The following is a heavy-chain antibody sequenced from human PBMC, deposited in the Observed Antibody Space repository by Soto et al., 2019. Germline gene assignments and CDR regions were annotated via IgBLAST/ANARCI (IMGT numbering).Heavy chain of an antibody. V-gene: IGHV3-7*01. D-gene: IGHD5-12*01. CDR2: TKQDGSEK. CDR1: GFTFRSYW. CDR3: AASGYASTGY. Sequence: VQLVESGGGLVQPGGSLRLSCAASGFTFRSYWMNWVRQAPGKGLEWVANTKQDGSEKYYVDSVKGRFTISRDNAKNSLYLQMNSLIAEDTAVYYCAASGYASTGYWGQGTLVTVSS. J-gene: IGHJ4*02.